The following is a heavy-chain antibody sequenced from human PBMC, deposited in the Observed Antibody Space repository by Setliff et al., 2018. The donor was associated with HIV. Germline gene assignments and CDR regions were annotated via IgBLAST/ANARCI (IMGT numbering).Heavy chain of an antibody. Sequence: SETLSLTCAVYGGSFSGYSWIWIRQPPGKGLEWIGHISYSGSTSDNPSLKSRVTISVDTSKEQFSLNLSSVTAADTAVYYCARSLGGRFDPWGQGTLVTVSS. V-gene: IGHV4-34*01. CDR1: GGSFSGYS. D-gene: IGHD3-10*01. CDR3: ARSLGGRFDP. CDR2: ISYSGST. J-gene: IGHJ5*02.